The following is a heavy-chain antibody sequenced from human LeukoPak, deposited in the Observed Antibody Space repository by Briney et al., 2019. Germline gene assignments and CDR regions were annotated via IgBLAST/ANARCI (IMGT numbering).Heavy chain of an antibody. CDR2: IYYSGST. V-gene: IGHV4-59*01. CDR1: GGSISSYY. Sequence: TSETLSLTCTVSGGSISSYYRSWIRQPPGKGLEWIGYIYYSGSTNYNPSLKSRVTISVDTSKNQFSLKLSSVTAADTAVYYCARYPNGGWYGFDYWGQGTLVTVSS. D-gene: IGHD6-19*01. CDR3: ARYPNGGWYGFDY. J-gene: IGHJ4*02.